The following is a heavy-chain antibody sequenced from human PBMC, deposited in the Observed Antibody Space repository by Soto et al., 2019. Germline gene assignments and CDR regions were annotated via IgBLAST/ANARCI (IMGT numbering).Heavy chain of an antibody. D-gene: IGHD6-13*01. Sequence: SETLSLTCAVSGGSVSSRYWWSWVRQSPGKGLEWIGEIYHSGSANYNPSLKSRVTMSVDNSKNQFSLRLNSVTAADTAVYYCARYNAASGTYYFDYWGQGTLVTVSS. CDR2: IYHSGSA. J-gene: IGHJ4*02. V-gene: IGHV4-4*02. CDR3: ARYNAASGTYYFDY. CDR1: GGSVSSRYW.